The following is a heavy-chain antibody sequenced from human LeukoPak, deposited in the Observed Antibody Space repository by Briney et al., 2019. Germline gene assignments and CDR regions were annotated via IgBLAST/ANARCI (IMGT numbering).Heavy chain of an antibody. D-gene: IGHD3-16*01. V-gene: IGHV1-46*01. CDR3: ARGAKPFERRHTGDF. J-gene: IGHJ4*02. CDR1: GYTFTSYY. CDR2: INPSGGST. Sequence: ASVKVSCKASGYTFTSYYMHWVRQAPGQGLEWMGIINPSGGSTSYAQKFQGRVTMTRDTSTSTVYMELRGLRSEDTAVYYCARGAKPFERRHTGDFWGQGTLVTVSS.